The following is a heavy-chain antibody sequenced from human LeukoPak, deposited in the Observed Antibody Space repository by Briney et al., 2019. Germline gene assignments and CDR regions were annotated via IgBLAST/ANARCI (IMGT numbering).Heavy chain of an antibody. V-gene: IGHV4-4*02. J-gene: IGHJ6*02. Sequence: SSETLSLTCAVSGGSISSSNWWSWVRQPPGKGLEWIGEIYHSGSTNYNPSLKSRVTISVDKSKNQLSLKLSSVTAADTAVYYCASHYYDSTNYYYGMDVWGQGTTVTVSS. D-gene: IGHD3-22*01. CDR2: IYHSGST. CDR1: GGSISSSNW. CDR3: ASHYYDSTNYYYGMDV.